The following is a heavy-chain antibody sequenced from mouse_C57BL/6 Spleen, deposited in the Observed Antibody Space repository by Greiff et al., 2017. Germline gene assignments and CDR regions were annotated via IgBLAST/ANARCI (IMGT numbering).Heavy chain of an antibody. Sequence: QVQLKQSGAELVRPGASVTLSCKASGYTFTDYEMHWVKQTPVHGLEWIGAIDPETGGTAYNQKFKGKAILTADKSSSTAYMELRSLTSEDSAGYYCTSVLGYWGQGTTLTVSS. CDR1: GYTFTDYE. CDR2: IDPETGGT. V-gene: IGHV1-15*01. J-gene: IGHJ2*01. CDR3: TSVLGY.